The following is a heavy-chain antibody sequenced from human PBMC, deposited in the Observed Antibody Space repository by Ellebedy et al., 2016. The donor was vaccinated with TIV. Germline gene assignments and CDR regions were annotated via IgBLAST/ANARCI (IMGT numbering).Heavy chain of an antibody. J-gene: IGHJ4*02. Sequence: GESLKISCAASGFTFSSYWMHWVRQAPEKGVGWVSRINSDGSRTNYADSVKGRFTISRDNAKNTLYLQMNSLRAEDTAVYYCASMVPFDYWGQGTLVTVSS. V-gene: IGHV3-74*01. CDR3: ASMVPFDY. CDR1: GFTFSSYW. D-gene: IGHD3-10*01. CDR2: INSDGSRT.